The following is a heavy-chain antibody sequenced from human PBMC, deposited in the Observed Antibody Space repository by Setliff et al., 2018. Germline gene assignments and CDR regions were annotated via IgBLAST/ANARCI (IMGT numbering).Heavy chain of an antibody. CDR3: ARGPSGWSSATPRYYFYMDV. J-gene: IGHJ6*03. CDR1: GGTFSNSA. CDR2: IIPIRGAA. Sequence: ASVKVSCKAFGGTFSNSAINWVRQAPGQGLEWMGGIIPIRGAADYAQKFQGKVIITADGSTSTAYMELTSLRSDDAAVYYCARGPSGWSSATPRYYFYMDVWGKGTTVTVSS. D-gene: IGHD6-19*01. V-gene: IGHV1-69*13.